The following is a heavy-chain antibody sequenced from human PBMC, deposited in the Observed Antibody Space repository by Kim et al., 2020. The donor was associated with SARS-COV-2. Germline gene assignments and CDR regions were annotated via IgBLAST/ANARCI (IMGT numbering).Heavy chain of an antibody. CDR3: AKSKSSNLWFRDPGGMDV. J-gene: IGHJ6*02. V-gene: IGHV3-23*01. CDR1: GFTFSSYA. CDR2: ISGSGGST. D-gene: IGHD3-10*01. Sequence: GGSLRLSCAASGFTFSSYAMSWVRQAPGKGLEWVSAISGSGGSTYYADSGKGRFTISRDNSKNTLYLQMNSLRAEDTAVYYCAKSKSSNLWFRDPGGMDVWGQGTTVTVSS.